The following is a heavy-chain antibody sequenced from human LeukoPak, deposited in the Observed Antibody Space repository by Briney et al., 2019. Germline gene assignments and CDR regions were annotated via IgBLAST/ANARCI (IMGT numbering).Heavy chain of an antibody. V-gene: IGHV3-30*18. Sequence: GGSLRLSCAASGFTFSSYGIHWVRQAPGKGLEWVAVVSYDGSNKYYADSVKGRFTISRDNSKNTLFLQMNSLRDEDTAVYYCVKEEYYYDSSGYSGFDYWGLGTLVTVSS. CDR3: VKEEYYYDSSGYSGFDY. D-gene: IGHD3-22*01. J-gene: IGHJ4*02. CDR2: VSYDGSNK. CDR1: GFTFSSYG.